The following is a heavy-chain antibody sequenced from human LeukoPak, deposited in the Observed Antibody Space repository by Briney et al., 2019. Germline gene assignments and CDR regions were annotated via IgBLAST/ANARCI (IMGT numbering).Heavy chain of an antibody. CDR2: IYSGGGT. CDR1: GITVSTNY. Sequence: GGSLRLSCAASGITVSTNYMSWVRQAPGKGLEWVSIIYSGGGTYYADSVKGRFTISRENSKNTLWLQMNSLRSDDTAVYYCARGYSGYDYPHFDYWGQGTLVTVSS. D-gene: IGHD5-12*01. V-gene: IGHV3-53*05. CDR3: ARGYSGYDYPHFDY. J-gene: IGHJ4*02.